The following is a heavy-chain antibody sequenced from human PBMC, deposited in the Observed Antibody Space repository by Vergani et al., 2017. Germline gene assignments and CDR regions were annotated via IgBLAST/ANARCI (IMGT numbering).Heavy chain of an antibody. CDR2: MNPNSGNT. J-gene: IGHJ6*03. V-gene: IGHV1-8*01. D-gene: IGHD3-3*01. CDR1: GYTFTSYD. CDR3: AGGSKTSILEWLLSDYYCYMDV. Sequence: QVQLVQSGAEVKKPGASVKVSCKASGYTFTSYDINWVRQATGQGLEWMGWMNPNSGNTGYAQKFQGRVTMTRNTSISTAYMELSSLRSEDTAVYYCAGGSKTSILEWLLSDYYCYMDVWGKGTTVTVSS.